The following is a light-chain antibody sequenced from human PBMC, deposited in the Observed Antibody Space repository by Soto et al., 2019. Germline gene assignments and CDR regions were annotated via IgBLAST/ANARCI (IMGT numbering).Light chain of an antibody. CDR1: SPNIGKNY. V-gene: IGLV1-51*01. Sequence: QSVLTQPPSVSAAPGQKVTISCSGSSPNIGKNYVSCYLHLPGTAPKFLIYDNDVRASGIPDRFSGSKSGTSATLGITGLQPGDEADYYCATWDSSLKAVVFGGGTKLTVL. J-gene: IGLJ2*01. CDR3: ATWDSSLKAVV. CDR2: DND.